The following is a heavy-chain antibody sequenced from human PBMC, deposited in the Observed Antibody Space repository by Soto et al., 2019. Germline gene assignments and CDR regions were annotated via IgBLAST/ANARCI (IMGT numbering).Heavy chain of an antibody. CDR3: ARKVRDFNFDY. Sequence: AVKFSWKASGYTFSHYYMHWVRQAPGQGLDWMGWINPDTGATKYAQKYEGRVTMTRDKSISTAYLEVPGLRSDDTAVFYCARKVRDFNFDYWGQGILVTVSS. CDR1: GYTFSHYY. D-gene: IGHD3-10*01. CDR2: INPDTGAT. V-gene: IGHV1-2*02. J-gene: IGHJ4*02.